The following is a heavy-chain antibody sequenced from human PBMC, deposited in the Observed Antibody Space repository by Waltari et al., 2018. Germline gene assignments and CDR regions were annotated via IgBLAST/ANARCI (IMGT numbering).Heavy chain of an antibody. CDR3: ATLYCSSTSCRAGDY. D-gene: IGHD2-2*01. J-gene: IGHJ4*02. CDR1: GGSISSYS. Sequence: QVQLQESGPGLVKPSETLSLTCTVSGGSISSYSWSWIRQPPGKGLEWIGYIYYSGSTNYNPSLKCRVTISVDTSKNQFALKLSSVTAADTAVYYCATLYCSSTSCRAGDYWGQGTLVTVSS. CDR2: IYYSGST. V-gene: IGHV4-59*01.